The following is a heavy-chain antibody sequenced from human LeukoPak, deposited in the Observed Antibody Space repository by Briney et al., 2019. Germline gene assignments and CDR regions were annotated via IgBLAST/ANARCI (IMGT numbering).Heavy chain of an antibody. Sequence: KVSCKASGGTFSSYTISWVRQAPGQGLEWMGRIIPILGIANYAQKFQGRVTITADKSTSTAYMELSSLRSEDTAVYYCASNHAGYCSSTSCYGSRYHYYYMDVWGKGTTVTVSS. D-gene: IGHD2-2*01. CDR1: GGTFSSYT. V-gene: IGHV1-69*02. J-gene: IGHJ6*03. CDR2: IIPILGIA. CDR3: ASNHAGYCSSTSCYGSRYHYYYMDV.